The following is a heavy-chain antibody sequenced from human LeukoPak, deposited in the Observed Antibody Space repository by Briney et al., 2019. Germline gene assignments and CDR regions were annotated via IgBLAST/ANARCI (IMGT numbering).Heavy chain of an antibody. CDR3: ARRYAHRSRWFDP. D-gene: IGHD3-16*01. V-gene: IGHV4-39*02. Sequence: SETLSLTYTVSGDSISGDNHYWGWIRQPPGKGLEWIGNIYYSGSTHYNPSLKSRVIISIDTSNNLFSLKLSSVTAADTAIYYCARRYAHRSRWFDPWGQGTLVTVSS. J-gene: IGHJ5*02. CDR2: IYYSGST. CDR1: GDSISGDNHY.